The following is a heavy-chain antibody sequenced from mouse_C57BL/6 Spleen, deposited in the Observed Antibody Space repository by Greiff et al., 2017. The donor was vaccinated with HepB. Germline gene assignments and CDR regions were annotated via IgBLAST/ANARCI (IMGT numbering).Heavy chain of an antibody. CDR2: IWSDGST. V-gene: IGHV2-6-1*01. CDR1: GFSLTSYG. Sequence: QVQLKESGPGLVAPSQSLSITCTVSGFSLTSYGVHWVRQPPGKGLEWLVVIWSDGSTTYNSALKSRLSISKDNSKSQVFLKMNSLQTDDTAMYYCARHRGDYDGPFYFDYWGQGTTLTVSS. CDR3: ARHRGDYDGPFYFDY. D-gene: IGHD2-3*01. J-gene: IGHJ2*01.